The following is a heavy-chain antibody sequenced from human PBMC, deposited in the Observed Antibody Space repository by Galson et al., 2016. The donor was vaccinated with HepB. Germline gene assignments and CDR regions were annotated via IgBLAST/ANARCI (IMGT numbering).Heavy chain of an antibody. CDR1: GFTFSSHA. V-gene: IGHV3-30-3*01. CDR2: ISYDGSNK. CDR3: AKEEGSILRFLEWLSRLDP. J-gene: IGHJ5*02. D-gene: IGHD3-3*01. Sequence: LRLSCAASGFTFSSHAIHWVRQAPGKGLEWVGLISYDGSNKYYADSVKGRFTISRDNSKNTLYLQMNSLRVEDTAVYYCAKEEGSILRFLEWLSRLDPWGQGTLVTVSS.